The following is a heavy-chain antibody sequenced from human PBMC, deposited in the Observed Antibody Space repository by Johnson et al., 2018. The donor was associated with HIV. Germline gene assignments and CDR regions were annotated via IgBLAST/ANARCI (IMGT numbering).Heavy chain of an antibody. D-gene: IGHD2-15*01. CDR1: GFTFSDYY. J-gene: IGHJ3*02. CDR3: STGDIVVVAGAMLLPLHDAFDI. Sequence: QVQLVESGGGLVKPGGSLRLSCAASGFTFSDYYMSWIRQAPGKGLEWVSCISSSGTTIYYADSMKGRFTISRDNAKNSLYLHMNSLRAEDTAVYYCSTGDIVVVAGAMLLPLHDAFDIWGQGTMVTVSS. V-gene: IGHV3-11*01. CDR2: ISSSGTTI.